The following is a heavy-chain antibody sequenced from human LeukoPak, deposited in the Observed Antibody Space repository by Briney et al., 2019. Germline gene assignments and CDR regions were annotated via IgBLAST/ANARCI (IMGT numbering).Heavy chain of an antibody. CDR2: ISSSGSTM. V-gene: IGHV3-48*03. Sequence: GGSLRHSCAASGFTFCTYDMHWVRQAPGKGLEWVSDISSSGSTMYYAESVKGRFTTSRDNAKNLLYLQMHSLRAEDTAVYYCSLLAVASPQDYWGQGTRVTVS. CDR1: GFTFCTYD. D-gene: IGHD6-19*01. CDR3: SLLAVASPQDY. J-gene: IGHJ4*02.